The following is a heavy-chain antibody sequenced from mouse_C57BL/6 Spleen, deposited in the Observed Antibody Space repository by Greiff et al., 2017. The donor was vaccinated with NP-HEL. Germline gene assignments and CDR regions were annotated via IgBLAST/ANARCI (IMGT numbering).Heavy chain of an antibody. D-gene: IGHD1-1*01. J-gene: IGHJ3*01. Sequence: QVQLQQSGAELVRPGASVTLSCKASGYTFTDYEMHWVKQTPVHGLEWIGAIDPETGGTAYNQKFKGKAILTADKSSSTAYMELRSLTSEDSAVYYCTREEIYYGSRRFAYWGQGTLVTVSA. CDR3: TREEIYYGSRRFAY. CDR1: GYTFTDYE. V-gene: IGHV1-15*01. CDR2: IDPETGGT.